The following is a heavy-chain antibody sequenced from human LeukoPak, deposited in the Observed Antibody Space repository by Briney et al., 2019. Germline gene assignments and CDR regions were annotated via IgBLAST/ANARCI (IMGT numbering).Heavy chain of an antibody. CDR2: IGTAGDT. CDR1: GFTFSSYD. D-gene: IGHD6-19*01. Sequence: GGSLRLSCAASGFTFSSYDMHWVRQATGKGLEWVSAIGTAGDTYYPGSVKGRFTISRENAKNSLYIQMNSLRAGDAAVYYCARGGVSGWWKKNYYYGMDVWGQGTTVTVSS. CDR3: ARGGVSGWWKKNYYYGMDV. V-gene: IGHV3-13*01. J-gene: IGHJ6*02.